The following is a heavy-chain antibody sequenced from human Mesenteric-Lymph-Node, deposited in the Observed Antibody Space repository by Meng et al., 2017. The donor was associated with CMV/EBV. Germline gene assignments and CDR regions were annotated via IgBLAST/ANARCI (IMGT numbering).Heavy chain of an antibody. CDR1: GYSISSGYY. CDR3: AANPRQPDYYYYGMDV. Sequence: SETLPLTCTVSGYSISSGYYWGWIRQPPGKGLEWIGSIYHSGSTYFNPSLKSRVTISVDTSKNQFSLKLSSVTAADTAVYYCAANPRQPDYYYYGMDVWGQGTTVTVSS. V-gene: IGHV4-38-2*02. D-gene: IGHD4/OR15-4a*01. J-gene: IGHJ6*02. CDR2: IYHSGST.